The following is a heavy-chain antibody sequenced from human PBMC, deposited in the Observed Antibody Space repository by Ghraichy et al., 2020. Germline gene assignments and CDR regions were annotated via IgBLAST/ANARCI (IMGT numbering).Heavy chain of an antibody. J-gene: IGHJ5*02. CDR2: IYYSGST. CDR1: GGSISSYY. CDR3: ARGPGYYDFWSGYLGGWFDP. D-gene: IGHD3-3*01. Sequence: SETLSLTCTVSGGSISSYYWSWIRQPPGKGLEWIGYIYYSGSTNYNPSLKSRVTISVDTSKNQFSLKLSSVTAADTAVYYCARGPGYYDFWSGYLGGWFDPWGQGTLVTVSS. V-gene: IGHV4-59*01.